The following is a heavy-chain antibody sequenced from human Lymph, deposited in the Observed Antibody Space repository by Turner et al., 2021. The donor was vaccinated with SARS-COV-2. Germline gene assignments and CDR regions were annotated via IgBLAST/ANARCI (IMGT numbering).Heavy chain of an antibody. Sequence: QVQLVESGGGVVQPGRSLRLSFAASGFTLSSYGMHGVRQAPSKGLEWVAFIGYDGSNTYYADSAKGRFTISRDNSKNTLYLQMISLRAEDTAVYDCARGSAGGDVWGQGTTVTVSS. J-gene: IGHJ6*02. CDR3: ARGSAGGDV. CDR2: IGYDGSNT. D-gene: IGHD6-13*01. CDR1: GFTLSSYG. V-gene: IGHV3-33*01.